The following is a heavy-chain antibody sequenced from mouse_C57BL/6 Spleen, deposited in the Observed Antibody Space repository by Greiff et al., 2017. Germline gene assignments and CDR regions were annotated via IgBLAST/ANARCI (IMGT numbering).Heavy chain of an antibody. D-gene: IGHD4-1*02. CDR2: IDPETGGT. CDR3: TSQLGHAMDY. V-gene: IGHV1-15*01. J-gene: IGHJ4*01. Sequence: QVQLQQSGAELVRPGASVTLSCKASGYTFTDYEMHWVKQTPVHGLEWIGAIDPETGGTAYNQKFKGKAILTADKSSSTAYMELRSLTSEDSAVYYCTSQLGHAMDYWGQGTSVTVSS. CDR1: GYTFTDYE.